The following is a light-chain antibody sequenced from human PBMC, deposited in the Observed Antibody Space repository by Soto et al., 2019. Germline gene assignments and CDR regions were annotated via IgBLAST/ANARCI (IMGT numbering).Light chain of an antibody. CDR2: DAS. Sequence: DIQMTQSPSSLSASVGDRVAITCQATQDISNYLTWYQQRPGKAPKLLIYDASILETGVSSRFSGSGSGTNFTFTISGLQPEDIAPYYCQQYDTLPPTFGPGTKVDLK. CDR3: QQYDTLPPT. J-gene: IGKJ3*01. V-gene: IGKV1-33*01. CDR1: QDISNY.